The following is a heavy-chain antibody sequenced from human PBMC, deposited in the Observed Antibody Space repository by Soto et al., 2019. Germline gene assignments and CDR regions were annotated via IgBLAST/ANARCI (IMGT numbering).Heavy chain of an antibody. Sequence: SETLSLTCTVSGGSISSSSYYWGWIRQPPGKGLEWIGSIYYSGSTYYNPSLKSRVTISVDTSKNQFSLKLSSVTAADTAVYYCARLIAAAGPFDYWGQGTLVTVSS. V-gene: IGHV4-39*01. CDR2: IYYSGST. J-gene: IGHJ4*02. CDR3: ARLIAAAGPFDY. CDR1: GGSISSSSYY. D-gene: IGHD6-13*01.